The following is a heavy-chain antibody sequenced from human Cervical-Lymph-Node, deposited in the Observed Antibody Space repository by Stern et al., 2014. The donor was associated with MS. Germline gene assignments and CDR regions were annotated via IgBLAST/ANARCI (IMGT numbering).Heavy chain of an antibody. CDR2: IIPIFGTA. CDR3: ATDIGVTDTAGYFEY. Sequence: VQLLESGAEVKKPGSSVRVSCKTSGGTFTNYAFSWVRQAPGQGPEWMGGIIPIFGTANYAQKFQGRVTIIADESRSTTYMELSSLRPEDTAVYYCATDIGVTDTAGYFEYWGQGTLVTVSS. V-gene: IGHV1-69*01. CDR1: GGTFTNYA. D-gene: IGHD2-21*02. J-gene: IGHJ4*02.